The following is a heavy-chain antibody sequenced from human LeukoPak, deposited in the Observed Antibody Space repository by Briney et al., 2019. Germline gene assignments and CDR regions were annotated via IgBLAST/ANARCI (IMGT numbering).Heavy chain of an antibody. CDR2: IYHMGST. CDR1: GGSISSGGYS. D-gene: IGHD4-17*01. Sequence: PSQTLSLTCAVSGGSISSGGYSWGGIRHPPGKGLEGIGYIYHMGSTYYNPSLKSRVTISVDRSKNQFSLKLSSVTAADTAVYYCAGYDLLDYGAHGAFDIWGQGTMVTVSS. V-gene: IGHV4-30-2*01. J-gene: IGHJ3*02. CDR3: AGYDLLDYGAHGAFDI.